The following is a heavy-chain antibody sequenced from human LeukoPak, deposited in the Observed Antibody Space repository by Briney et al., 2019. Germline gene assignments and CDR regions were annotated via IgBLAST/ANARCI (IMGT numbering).Heavy chain of an antibody. J-gene: IGHJ4*02. CDR1: GYTFTGYY. CDR3: ARALWFGDQSYHY. D-gene: IGHD3-10*01. Sequence: ASVKVSCKASGYTFTGYYMHWVRQAPGQGLEWMGWINPNSGGTNYAQKFQGRVNMTRDTSISTAYMELSRLRSDDTAVYYCARALWFGDQSYHYWGQGTLVTVSS. CDR2: INPNSGGT. V-gene: IGHV1-2*02.